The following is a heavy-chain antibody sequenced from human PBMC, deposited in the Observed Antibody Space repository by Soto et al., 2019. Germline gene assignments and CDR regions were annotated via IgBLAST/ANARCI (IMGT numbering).Heavy chain of an antibody. CDR1: GGTFSTYA. D-gene: IGHD5-18*01. Sequence: QVQLVQSGAGVKKPESSVKVSCKAPGGTFSTYAISWVRQAPGQGLEWMGGIIPMFGTANYAQRFQDRVTITADESTNTVYMELSSLRSGDTAVYFCASGIQLWLRRINNGYSGWGQGTLVTVSS. CDR3: ASGIQLWLRRINNGYSG. CDR2: IIPMFGTA. J-gene: IGHJ4*02. V-gene: IGHV1-69*12.